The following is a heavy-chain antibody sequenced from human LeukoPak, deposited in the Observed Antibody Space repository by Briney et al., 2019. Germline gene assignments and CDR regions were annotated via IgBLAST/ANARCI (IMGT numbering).Heavy chain of an antibody. V-gene: IGHV4-39*07. J-gene: IGHJ4*02. Sequence: PSQTLSLTCTVSGGSISSGSYYWGWIRQPPGKGLEWIGSIYHSGSTYYNPSLKSRVTISVDTSKNQFSLKLSSVTAADTAVYYCARDLLSYDYPNDYWGQGTLVTVSS. CDR1: GGSISSGSYY. CDR2: IYHSGST. CDR3: ARDLLSYDYPNDY. D-gene: IGHD4-11*01.